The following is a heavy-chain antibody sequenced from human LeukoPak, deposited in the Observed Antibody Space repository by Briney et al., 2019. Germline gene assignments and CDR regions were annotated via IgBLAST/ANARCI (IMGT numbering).Heavy chain of an antibody. CDR2: INPNSGGT. V-gene: IGHV1-2*02. Sequence: ASVKVSCMASGYIFTGYYMHWVRQAPGQGLEWMGWINPNSGGTNYAQKFQGRVTMTRDTSISTAYMELSRLRSDDTAVYYCARGSYDSSDFEYFHHWGQGTLVTVSS. D-gene: IGHD3-22*01. CDR3: ARGSYDSSDFEYFHH. CDR1: GYIFTGYY. J-gene: IGHJ1*01.